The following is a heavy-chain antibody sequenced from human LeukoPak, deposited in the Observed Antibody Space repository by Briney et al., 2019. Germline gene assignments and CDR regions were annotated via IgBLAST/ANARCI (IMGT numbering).Heavy chain of an antibody. CDR2: IDPGDSFT. D-gene: IGHD5-12*01. V-gene: IGHV5-10-1*01. Sequence: GESLKISCKGSGYSFTTYWISWVRQMPGKGLEWMGRIDPGDSFTKYSPSFQGHVTISTDKSINTVYLHWSSLEASDTAMYYCARRAPGGSGYDPVDYFEYWGQGTLVTVSS. CDR3: ARRAPGGSGYDPVDYFEY. J-gene: IGHJ4*02. CDR1: GYSFTTYW.